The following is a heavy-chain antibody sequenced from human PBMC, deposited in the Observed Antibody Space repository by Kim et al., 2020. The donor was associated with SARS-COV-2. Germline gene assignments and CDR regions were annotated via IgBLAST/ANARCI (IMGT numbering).Heavy chain of an antibody. J-gene: IGHJ2*01. CDR1: AYSFTNDY. V-gene: IGHV5-10-1*01. CDR3: ARLPRSSNWFNWYFDL. Sequence: GESLKISCQASAYSFTNDYIAWVRQVPGKGLEWVARIHPTDSYINFGPSFQGHVTASVDKAVNTVFLHWGSLRTSDTAIHYCARLPRSSNWFNWYFDLWG. CDR2: IHPTDSYI. D-gene: IGHD2-2*01.